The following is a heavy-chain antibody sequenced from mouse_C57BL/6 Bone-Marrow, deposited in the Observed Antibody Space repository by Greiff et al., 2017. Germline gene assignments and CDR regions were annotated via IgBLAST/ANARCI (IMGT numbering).Heavy chain of an antibody. CDR3: TPIYYDAMDY. V-gene: IGHV14-4*01. CDR2: IDPENGDT. D-gene: IGHD2-1*01. Sequence: VQLQQSGAELVRPGASVKLSCTASGFNIKDDYMHWVKQRPEQGLEWIGWIDPENGDTEYASKFQGKATITADTSSNTAYLQLSSLTSEDTAVYYCTPIYYDAMDYWGQGTAGTGSA. J-gene: IGHJ4*01. CDR1: GFNIKDDY.